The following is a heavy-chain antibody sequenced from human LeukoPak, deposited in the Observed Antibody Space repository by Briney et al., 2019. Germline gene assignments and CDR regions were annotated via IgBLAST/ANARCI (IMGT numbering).Heavy chain of an antibody. CDR1: GFSVSSTY. CDR2: IYSSGDT. D-gene: IGHD3-22*01. CDR3: ACQSRDSYDSSGYSPDDY. Sequence: GGSLRLSCAASGFSVSSTYMSWVRQAPGKGLEWVSVIYSSGDTYYADSVRGRFTISRDNSKNTLYLQMNSLRAEDTAMYYCACQSRDSYDSSGYSPDDYWGQGTLVTVSS. J-gene: IGHJ4*02. V-gene: IGHV3-66*04.